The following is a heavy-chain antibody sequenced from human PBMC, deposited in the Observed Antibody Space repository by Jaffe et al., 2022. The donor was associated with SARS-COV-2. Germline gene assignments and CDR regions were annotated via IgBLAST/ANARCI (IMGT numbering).Heavy chain of an antibody. CDR1: GFTFSSYS. CDR3: ARDRLGYCSGGSCHDY. D-gene: IGHD2-15*01. CDR2: ISSSSSYI. Sequence: EVQLVESGGGLVKPGGSLRLSCAASGFTFSSYSMNWVRQAPGKGLEWVSSISSSSSYIYYADSVKGRFTISRDNAKNSLYLQMNSLRAEDTAVYYCARDRLGYCSGGSCHDYWGQGTLVTVSS. V-gene: IGHV3-21*01. J-gene: IGHJ4*02.